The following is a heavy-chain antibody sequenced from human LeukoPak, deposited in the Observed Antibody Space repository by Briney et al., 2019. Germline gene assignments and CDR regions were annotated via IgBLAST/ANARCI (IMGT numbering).Heavy chain of an antibody. V-gene: IGHV1-18*01. Sequence: ASVKVSCKASGYRLRNHGISWVRQAPGQGLEWVGWIAADSGDIHGYTHYAEKLQGRVSMTTDTSTDTAYMDLRSLTSDDTAVYYCARDWGDSSGYLPVPGSYWGQGTLVTVSS. CDR2: IAADSGDIHGYT. D-gene: IGHD3-22*01. J-gene: IGHJ4*02. CDR3: ARDWGDSSGYLPVPGSY. CDR1: GYRLRNHG.